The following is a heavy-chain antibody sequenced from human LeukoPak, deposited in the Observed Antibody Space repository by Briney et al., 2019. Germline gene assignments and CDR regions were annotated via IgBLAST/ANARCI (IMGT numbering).Heavy chain of an antibody. CDR2: IQYDGINK. J-gene: IGHJ4*02. Sequence: GGSLRLSCAASGFTFRSYGMHWVRQAPGKGLEWVAVIQYDGINKYYADSVKGRFTISRDNAKNSLYLQMNSLRAEDTAVYYCARYGSGSYYKDPLDYWGQGTLVTVSS. CDR1: GFTFRSYG. D-gene: IGHD3-10*01. CDR3: ARYGSGSYYKDPLDY. V-gene: IGHV3-33*01.